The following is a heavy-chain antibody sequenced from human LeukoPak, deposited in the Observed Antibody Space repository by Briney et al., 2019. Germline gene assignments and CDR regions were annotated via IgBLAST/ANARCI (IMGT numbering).Heavy chain of an antibody. D-gene: IGHD5-18*01. CDR2: IIPIFGTA. CDR3: VRGGRSYGYSYYYGMDV. Sequence: SVKVSCKASGGTFSSYAISWVRQAPGQGLEWMGGIIPIFGTANYAQKFQGRVTITADKSTSTAYMELSSLRSEDTAVYYCVRGGRSYGYSYYYGMDVWGKGTTVTVSS. CDR1: GGTFSSYA. V-gene: IGHV1-69*06. J-gene: IGHJ6*04.